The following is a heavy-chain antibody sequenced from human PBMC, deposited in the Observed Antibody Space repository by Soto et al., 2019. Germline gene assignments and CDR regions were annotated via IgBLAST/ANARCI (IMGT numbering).Heavy chain of an antibody. Sequence: QVQLQQSGAGLLKPSETLSLTCAVYGESFSGYIWTWIRQTPGKGLQWIGQINHSGSAYYNPSLKGRDIISVHTSNSQFSLELSSVTAADTAVYYCARGLITGSHYSGGWYYFDSWGQGTQVTVSS. D-gene: IGHD6-19*01. CDR1: GESFSGYI. J-gene: IGHJ4*02. CDR2: INHSGSA. CDR3: ARGLITGSHYSGGWYYFDS. V-gene: IGHV4-34*01.